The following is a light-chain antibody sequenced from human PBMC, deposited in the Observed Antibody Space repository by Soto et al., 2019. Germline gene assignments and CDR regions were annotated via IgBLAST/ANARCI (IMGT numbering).Light chain of an antibody. J-gene: IGKJ2*01. CDR2: GAS. CDR3: QQYNNWPPMYT. CDR1: QSVSSI. Sequence: EIVLTQSPATLSVSPGERVTLSCRASQSVSSILAWYQQKPGQAPRLLIYGASTRAAGIPARFSGSGSGTEFTLTISSLQSEDFAVYYCQQYNNWPPMYTFGQGTKLEIK. V-gene: IGKV3-15*01.